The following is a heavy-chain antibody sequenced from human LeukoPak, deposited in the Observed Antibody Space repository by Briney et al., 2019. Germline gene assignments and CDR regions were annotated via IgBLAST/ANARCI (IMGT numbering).Heavy chain of an antibody. CDR3: ATPLMYYYGSETYFWFDP. V-gene: IGHV3-21*01. D-gene: IGHD3-10*01. J-gene: IGHJ5*02. Sequence: GGSLRLSCAASGFTLNTYTMNWVRQAPGQGLEWVSAISGSGGSTYYADSVKGRFTISRDNAKNSLYLQMNSLRAEDTAVYYCATPLMYYYGSETYFWFDPWGQGTLVTVSS. CDR1: GFTLNTYT. CDR2: ISGSGGST.